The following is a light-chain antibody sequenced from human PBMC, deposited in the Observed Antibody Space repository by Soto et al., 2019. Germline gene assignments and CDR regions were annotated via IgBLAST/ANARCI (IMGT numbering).Light chain of an antibody. Sequence: EIALTQSPGTLYVSPGEGATPSCRASQSVGGTFLAWYQQKGGQAPRLLIHGASNRATGIPDRFSGSGSGTDFTLTISRLENEDFAVYYCQQYGGSTRTFGQGTKVDIK. CDR3: QQYGGSTRT. V-gene: IGKV3-20*01. CDR1: QSVGGTF. CDR2: GAS. J-gene: IGKJ1*01.